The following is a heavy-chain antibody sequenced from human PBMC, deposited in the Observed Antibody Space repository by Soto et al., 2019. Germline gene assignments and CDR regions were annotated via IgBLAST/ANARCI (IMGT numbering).Heavy chain of an antibody. CDR3: ARDQPGIAAAGISGFDY. D-gene: IGHD6-13*01. V-gene: IGHV3-13*01. CDR1: GFTFSSYD. Sequence: GGSLRLSCAASGFTFSSYDMHWVRQATGKGLEWVSAIGTAGDTYYPGSVKGRFTISRENAKNSLYLQMNSLRAEDTAVYYCARDQPGIAAAGISGFDYWGQGTLVTVSS. CDR2: IGTAGDT. J-gene: IGHJ4*02.